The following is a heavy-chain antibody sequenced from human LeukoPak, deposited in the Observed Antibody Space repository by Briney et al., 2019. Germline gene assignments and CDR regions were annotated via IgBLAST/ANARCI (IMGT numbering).Heavy chain of an antibody. D-gene: IGHD2-8*02. V-gene: IGHV4-39*01. Sequence: PSETLSLTCTVSGGSISSSSYYWGWIRQPPWKGLEWIGSIYYSGSTYYNPSLKSRVTISVDTSKNQFSLKLSSVTAADTAVYYCARHVLGYTMNWFDPWGQGTLVTVSS. J-gene: IGHJ5*02. CDR2: IYYSGST. CDR3: ARHVLGYTMNWFDP. CDR1: GGSISSSSYY.